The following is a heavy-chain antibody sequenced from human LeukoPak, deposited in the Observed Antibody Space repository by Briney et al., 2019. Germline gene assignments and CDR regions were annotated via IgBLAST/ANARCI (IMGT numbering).Heavy chain of an antibody. Sequence: SQTLSLTCAMPGNSVSSNSAAWNWIRQSPSRGLEWLGRTYYGSKWYNDYVVSVKSRITINPDTSKNQFSLQLNSVTPEDTAVYYCARGKESLLDYWGQGTLVTVSS. CDR1: GNSVSSNSAA. D-gene: IGHD3-10*01. CDR3: ARGKESLLDY. CDR2: TYYGSKWYN. J-gene: IGHJ4*02. V-gene: IGHV6-1*01.